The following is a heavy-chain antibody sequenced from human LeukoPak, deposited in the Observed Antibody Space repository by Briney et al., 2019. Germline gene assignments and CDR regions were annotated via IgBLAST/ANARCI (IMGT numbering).Heavy chain of an antibody. CDR3: ATETPTVTTEVGAFDI. V-gene: IGHV1-8*02. CDR1: GYTFTGYY. J-gene: IGHJ3*02. Sequence: ASVKVSCKASGYTFTGYYMHWVRQAPGQGLEWMGWMNPNSGNTGYAQKFQGRVTMTRNTSISTAYMELSSLRSEDTAVYYCATETPTVTTEVGAFDIWGQGTMVTVSS. D-gene: IGHD4-17*01. CDR2: MNPNSGNT.